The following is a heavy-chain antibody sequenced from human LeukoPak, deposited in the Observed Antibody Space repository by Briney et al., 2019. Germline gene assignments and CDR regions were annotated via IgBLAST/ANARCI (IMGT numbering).Heavy chain of an antibody. J-gene: IGHJ5*02. CDR2: INHSGST. Sequence: MPSETLSLTCAVYGGSFSGYYWGWIRQPPGKGLEWIGEINHSGSTNYNPSLKSRVTISVDTSKNQFSLKLSSVTAADTAVYYCATGITIFGVVTYNWFDPWGQGTLVTVSS. D-gene: IGHD3-3*01. CDR1: GGSFSGYY. CDR3: ATGITIFGVVTYNWFDP. V-gene: IGHV4-34*01.